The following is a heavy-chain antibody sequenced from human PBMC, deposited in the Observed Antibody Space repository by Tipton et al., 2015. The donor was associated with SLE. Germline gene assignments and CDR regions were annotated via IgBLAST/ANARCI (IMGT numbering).Heavy chain of an antibody. CDR3: ARLNLLDIVAGFDY. CDR2: IYHSGST. D-gene: IGHD5-12*01. J-gene: IGHJ4*02. V-gene: IGHV4-38-2*01. CDR1: GYSISSGYY. Sequence: TLSLTCAVSGYSISSGYYWGWIRQPPGKGLEWIGNIYHSGSTFYNPSLKSRVTISVDRSKNHFSLKLSSVTAADTAVYYCARLNLLDIVAGFDYWGQGTLVTVSS.